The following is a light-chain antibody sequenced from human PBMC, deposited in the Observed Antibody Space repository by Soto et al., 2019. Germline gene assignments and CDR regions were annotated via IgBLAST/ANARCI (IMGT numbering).Light chain of an antibody. CDR3: QQADSFPLT. CDR1: QGISRW. Sequence: DIHMTQSPSSVSASVGDRVTITCRASQGISRWLSWYPQKPGKAPNLXIYSAXTLYTGVPSRFSGSGSRTDFTLTXSSLPPEDFATYYSQQADSFPLTFGPGTKVDI. J-gene: IGKJ3*01. CDR2: SAX. V-gene: IGKV1-12*01.